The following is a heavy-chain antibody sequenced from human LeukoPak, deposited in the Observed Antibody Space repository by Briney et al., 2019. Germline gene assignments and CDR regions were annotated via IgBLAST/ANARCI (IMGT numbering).Heavy chain of an antibody. CDR3: ARYIVSYPHDAFDI. J-gene: IGHJ3*02. CDR1: SDSISTYC. D-gene: IGHD1-26*01. V-gene: IGHV4-59*01. CDR2: VDYSGST. Sequence: SETLSLTCTVSSDSISTYCWSWIRQPPGKGLEWVGYVDYSGSTSYNPSLKSRVTISVDTSKKQFSLKLSSVTAADTAFYYCARYIVSYPHDAFDIWGQGTMVTVSS.